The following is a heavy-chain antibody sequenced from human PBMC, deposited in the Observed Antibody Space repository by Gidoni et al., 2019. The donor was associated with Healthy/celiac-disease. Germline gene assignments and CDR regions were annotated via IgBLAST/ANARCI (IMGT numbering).Heavy chain of an antibody. CDR3: ARGLLRWGHLLSGY. CDR1: GYTFTSYA. J-gene: IGHJ4*02. V-gene: IGHV7-4-1*02. D-gene: IGHD2-15*01. CDR2: INTNTGNP. Sequence: QVQLVQSGSELKKPGASVKVSCTASGYTFTSYAMNWVRQAPGQGLEWMGWINTNTGNPTYAQGFTGRFVFSVDTSVSTAYLQISSLKAEDTAVYYWARGLLRWGHLLSGYWGQGTLVTVSS.